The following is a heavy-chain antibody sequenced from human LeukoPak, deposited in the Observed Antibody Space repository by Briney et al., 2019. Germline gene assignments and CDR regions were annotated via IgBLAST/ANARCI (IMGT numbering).Heavy chain of an antibody. CDR2: INSDGSST. J-gene: IGHJ5*02. CDR1: GFTLNSYW. V-gene: IGHV3-74*01. Sequence: SLRLSCAASGFTLNSYWMHWVRQAPGKGLVWVSRINSDGSSTNYADSVKGRFTISRDNAKNTLYLQMNSLRAEDTAVYYCAREGQQPRGVRWFDPWGQGTLVTVSS. CDR3: AREGQQPRGVRWFDP. D-gene: IGHD3-10*01.